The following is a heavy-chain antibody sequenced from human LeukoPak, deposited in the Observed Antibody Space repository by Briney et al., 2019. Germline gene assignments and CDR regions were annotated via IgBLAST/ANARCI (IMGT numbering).Heavy chain of an antibody. CDR2: ISAYNGNT. V-gene: IGHV1-18*01. CDR1: GYTFTSYG. J-gene: IGHJ6*02. Sequence: ASVKVSCKASGYTFTSYGISWVRQAPGQGLEWMGWISAYNGNTNYAQKLQGRVTITADKSTSTAYMELSSLRSEDTAVYYCARGKVDTAMLPYYYYGMDVWGQGTTVTVSS. CDR3: ARGKVDTAMLPYYYYGMDV. D-gene: IGHD5-18*01.